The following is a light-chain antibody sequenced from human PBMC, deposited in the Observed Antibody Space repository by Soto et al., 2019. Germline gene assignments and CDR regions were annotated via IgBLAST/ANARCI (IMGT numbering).Light chain of an antibody. J-gene: IGLJ2*01. V-gene: IGLV2-14*01. CDR1: SSDVGGYNY. Sequence: QSALTQPASMSGSPGQSITISCTGTSSDVGGYNYVSWYQQHPGKAPKLMIYEVSNRPSGVSNRFSGSKSGNTASLTISGLQAEDESDYYCSSYISSSTLVVFGGGTQLTVL. CDR3: SSYISSSTLVV. CDR2: EVS.